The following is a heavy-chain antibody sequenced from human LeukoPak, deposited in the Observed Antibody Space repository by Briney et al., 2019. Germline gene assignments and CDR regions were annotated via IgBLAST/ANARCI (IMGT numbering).Heavy chain of an antibody. CDR2: IIPIFGTA. CDR1: GGTFSSYA. D-gene: IGHD2-15*01. Sequence: SVKVSCKASGGTFSSYAISWVRQAPGQGLEWMGGIIPIFGTANYAQKFQGRVTITADESTSTAYMELSSLRSEDTAVYYCARDLRRETVVAATGDFDYWGQGTLVTVSS. J-gene: IGHJ4*02. V-gene: IGHV1-69*13. CDR3: ARDLRRETVVAATGDFDY.